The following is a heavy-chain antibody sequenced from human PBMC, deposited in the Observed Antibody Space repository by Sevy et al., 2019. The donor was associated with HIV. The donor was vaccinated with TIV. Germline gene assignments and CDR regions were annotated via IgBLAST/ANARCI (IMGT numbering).Heavy chain of an antibody. D-gene: IGHD2-8*01. CDR3: AREGCSRPHDY. CDR2: LCFGCGKI. J-gene: IGHJ4*02. V-gene: IGHV3-23*01. Sequence: GGSLRLSYAASGFAFYEYSMSWIRQAPGKGLEWVATLCFGCGKINYADSVKGRFTISRDNSKNSFYLQMDNLRVEDTALYYCAREGCSRPHDYWGQGTRVTVSS. CDR1: GFAFYEYS.